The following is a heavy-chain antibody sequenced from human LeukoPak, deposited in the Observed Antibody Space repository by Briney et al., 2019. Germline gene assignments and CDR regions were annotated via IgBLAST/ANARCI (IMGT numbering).Heavy chain of an antibody. V-gene: IGHV3-11*01. CDR3: ARDGSSVGYCSSTSCYPGGNWFDP. J-gene: IGHJ5*02. CDR2: ISSSGSTI. Sequence: GGSLRLSCAASGFTFSDYYMSWIRQAPGKGLEWVSYISSSGSTIYYADSVKGRFTISRDNAKNSLYLQMNSLRAEDTAVYYCARDGSSVGYCSSTSCYPGGNWFDPWGQGTLVTVSS. D-gene: IGHD2-2*01. CDR1: GFTFSDYY.